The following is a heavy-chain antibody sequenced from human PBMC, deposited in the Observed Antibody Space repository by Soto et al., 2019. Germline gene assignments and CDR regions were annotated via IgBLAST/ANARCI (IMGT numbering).Heavy chain of an antibody. CDR2: IYPGDSDT. D-gene: IGHD5-18*01. V-gene: IGHV5-51*01. CDR1: GYSFTSYW. Sequence: GESLKISCKGSGYSFTSYWIGWVRQMPGKGLEWMGIIYPGDSDTRYSPSFQGQATISADKSISTAYLQWSSLKASDTAMYYCARQSRGSSYASAYYYGMDVWGQGTTVTVSS. CDR3: ARQSRGSSYASAYYYGMDV. J-gene: IGHJ6*02.